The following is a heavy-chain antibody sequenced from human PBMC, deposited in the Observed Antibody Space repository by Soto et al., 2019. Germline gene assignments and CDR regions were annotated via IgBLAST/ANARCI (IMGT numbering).Heavy chain of an antibody. Sequence: PVGSLRLSRTASGFTFGDHAMSWVRQAPGKGLEWVGFIRSKTYGGTTEYAASVKGRFTISRDDSKSIAYLQMNSLKTEDTAVYYCTRESSGYDLYYGMDVWGQGTTVTVSS. CDR2: IRSKTYGGTT. CDR3: TRESSGYDLYYGMDV. V-gene: IGHV3-49*04. CDR1: GFTFGDHA. J-gene: IGHJ6*02. D-gene: IGHD5-12*01.